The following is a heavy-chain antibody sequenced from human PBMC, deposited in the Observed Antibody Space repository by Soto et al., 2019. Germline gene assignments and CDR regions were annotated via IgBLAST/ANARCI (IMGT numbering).Heavy chain of an antibody. D-gene: IGHD6-13*01. CDR1: GYNFANYW. Sequence: GESLKISCKGSGYNFANYWIGWVRQMPGKGLEWMGMIFPGDSDTKNSPSLQGQITMSVDKSDSSAYLQWRSLKASDTAMYYCAAGYTTGLDAFDIWGQGTMFTVSS. J-gene: IGHJ3*02. CDR2: IFPGDSDT. CDR3: AAGYTTGLDAFDI. V-gene: IGHV5-51*01.